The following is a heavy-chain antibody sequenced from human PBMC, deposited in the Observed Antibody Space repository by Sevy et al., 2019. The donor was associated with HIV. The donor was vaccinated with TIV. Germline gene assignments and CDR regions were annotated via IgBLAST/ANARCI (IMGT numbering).Heavy chain of an antibody. Sequence: SETLSLTCAVYGGSFSGYYCSWIRQPPGKGLEWIGEINHSGSTNYNPSLKSRVTISVDTSKNQFSLKLSSVTAADTAVYYCARGVYCSSTSCYDYYYYYGMDVWGQGTTVTVSS. D-gene: IGHD2-2*01. CDR2: INHSGST. J-gene: IGHJ6*02. V-gene: IGHV4-34*01. CDR3: ARGVYCSSTSCYDYYYYYGMDV. CDR1: GGSFSGYY.